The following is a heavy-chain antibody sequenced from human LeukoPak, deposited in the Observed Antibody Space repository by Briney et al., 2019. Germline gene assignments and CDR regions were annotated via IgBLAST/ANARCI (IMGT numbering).Heavy chain of an antibody. CDR2: IKQDGTEK. V-gene: IGHV3-7*01. D-gene: IGHD3-3*01. J-gene: IGHJ4*02. CDR1: GSTFDTYW. CDR3: TTQYDFWSGYYFDH. Sequence: GGSLRLSCVVSGSTFDTYWMSWVRQAPGKGLEWVANIKQDGTEKYYVDSVKGRFTISRDNAKNSLYLQMNSLRVEDTAVYYCTTQYDFWSGYYFDHWGQGNLVTVSS.